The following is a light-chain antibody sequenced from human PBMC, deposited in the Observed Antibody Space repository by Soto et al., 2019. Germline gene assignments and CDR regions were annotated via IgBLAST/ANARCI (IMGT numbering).Light chain of an antibody. CDR3: VQSFQDPYT. Sequence: EIVMTQTPLSLSVTPGQPASISCKSSQSLLHRDGKTSLCWYLQRAGQPPHLLIYEVSNRFSGVSEGFSGSGSGTDFTLKISRVEADDVGFYYCVQSFQDPYTFGQGTQLEIK. CDR2: EVS. V-gene: IGKV2D-29*01. J-gene: IGKJ2*01. CDR1: QSLLHRDGKTS.